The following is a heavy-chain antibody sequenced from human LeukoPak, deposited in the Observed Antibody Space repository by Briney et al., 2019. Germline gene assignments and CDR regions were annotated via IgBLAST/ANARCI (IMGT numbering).Heavy chain of an antibody. J-gene: IGHJ4*02. CDR1: GGSISNYY. V-gene: IGHV4-59*08. CDR2: IFYTGNT. Sequence: SETLSLTCTVSGGSISNYYWNWIRQPPGKEQEWIGSIFYTGNTNYNPSLKSRVTISVDTSRSQFSLKLNSVTAADTAVYYCVRFSISWSYFDSWGQGTLVTVSS. CDR3: VRFSISWSYFDS. D-gene: IGHD6-13*01.